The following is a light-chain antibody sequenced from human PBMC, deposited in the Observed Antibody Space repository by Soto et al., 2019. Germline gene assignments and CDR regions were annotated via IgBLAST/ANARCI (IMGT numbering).Light chain of an antibody. Sequence: QSALTQPASVSGSPGQSITISCTGTSSDVGGYNYVSWYQHHPGKAPKLLIYEVSSRPSGVSHRFSGSKSGNTASLTISGLQAEDEADYYCTSYTSSSTLLFGGGIKVTVL. CDR3: TSYTSSSTLL. V-gene: IGLV2-14*01. J-gene: IGLJ2*01. CDR2: EVS. CDR1: SSDVGGYNY.